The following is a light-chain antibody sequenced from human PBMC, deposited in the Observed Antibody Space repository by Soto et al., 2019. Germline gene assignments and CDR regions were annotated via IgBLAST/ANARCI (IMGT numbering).Light chain of an antibody. CDR3: QQYGSSSEIT. Sequence: EIVLTQSPGTLSLSPGERATLSCRASQTVAGSYLAWYQQKPGQAPRLLIYGASNRAAGFPDRFSGSGSGTDFTLTISGLEPEDCAAYYCQQYGSSSEITFGQGTRLEIK. J-gene: IGKJ5*01. CDR1: QTVAGSY. CDR2: GAS. V-gene: IGKV3-20*01.